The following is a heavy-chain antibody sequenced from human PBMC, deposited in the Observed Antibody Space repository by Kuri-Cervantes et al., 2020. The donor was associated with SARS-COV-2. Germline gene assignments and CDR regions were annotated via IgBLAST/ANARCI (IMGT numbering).Heavy chain of an antibody. CDR2: IIPIFGTA. Sequence: SVKVSCKASGGTFSSYAISWVRQAPGQGLEWMGGIIPIFGTANYAQKFQGRVTITADESTSTAHMELSSLRSEDTAVYYCARSGVVVVAGYYNWFDPWGQGTLVTVSS. J-gene: IGHJ5*02. CDR3: ARSGVVVVAGYYNWFDP. CDR1: GGTFSSYA. D-gene: IGHD2-15*01. V-gene: IGHV1-69*13.